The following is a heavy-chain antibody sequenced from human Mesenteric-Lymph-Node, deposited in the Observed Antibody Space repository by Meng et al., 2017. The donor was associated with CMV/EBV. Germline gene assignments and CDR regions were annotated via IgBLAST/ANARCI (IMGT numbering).Heavy chain of an antibody. CDR2: SNAGNGNT. J-gene: IGHJ4*02. CDR3: ARGRKGRYFDY. Sequence: ASVKVSCKASGYTFTSYAMHWVRQAPGQRLEWMGWSNAGNGNTKYSQEFQGRVTMTRDTSTSTVYMELSSLRSEDTAVYYCARGRKGRYFDYWGQGTLVTVSS. D-gene: IGHD3-10*01. V-gene: IGHV1-3*02. CDR1: GYTFTSYA.